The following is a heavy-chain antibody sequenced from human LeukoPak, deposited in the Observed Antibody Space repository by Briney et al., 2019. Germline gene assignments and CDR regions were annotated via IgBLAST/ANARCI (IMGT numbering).Heavy chain of an antibody. CDR1: GFTFSNAW. Sequence: RGSLRLSCAASGFTFSNAWMSWVRQAPGKGLEWVGRIKSKTDGGTTDYAAPVKGRFTISRDDSKNTLYLQMNSLKTEDTAVYYCTTDPEYGDYEGYYFDYWGQGTLVTVSS. CDR3: TTDPEYGDYEGYYFDY. D-gene: IGHD4-17*01. CDR2: IKSKTDGGTT. V-gene: IGHV3-15*01. J-gene: IGHJ4*02.